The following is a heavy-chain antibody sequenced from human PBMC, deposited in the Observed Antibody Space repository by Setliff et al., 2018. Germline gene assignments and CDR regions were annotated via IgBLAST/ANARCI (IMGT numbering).Heavy chain of an antibody. Sequence: ASVKVSCKASGYTFTSYGVSWVRRAPGQGLEWMGWINPNSGGTNYAQKFQGRVTMTRDTSISTAYMELSRLRSDDTAMYYCARDLIAVAATTAFDIWGQGTMVTVSS. CDR2: INPNSGGT. J-gene: IGHJ3*02. CDR1: GYTFTSYG. CDR3: ARDLIAVAATTAFDI. D-gene: IGHD6-19*01. V-gene: IGHV1-2*02.